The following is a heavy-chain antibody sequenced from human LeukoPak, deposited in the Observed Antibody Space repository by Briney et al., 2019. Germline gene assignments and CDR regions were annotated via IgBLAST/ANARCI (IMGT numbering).Heavy chain of an antibody. Sequence: SSETLPLTCTVSGGSISSYYWSWIRQPPGKGLEWIGSIYYTGSTNYNPSLKSRVTISVDTSKNQFSLKLGSVTAADTAVYYCARAHFWSGYTIDYWGQGTPVTVSS. CDR2: IYYTGST. CDR1: GGSISSYY. D-gene: IGHD3-3*02. CDR3: ARAHFWSGYTIDY. V-gene: IGHV4-59*01. J-gene: IGHJ4*02.